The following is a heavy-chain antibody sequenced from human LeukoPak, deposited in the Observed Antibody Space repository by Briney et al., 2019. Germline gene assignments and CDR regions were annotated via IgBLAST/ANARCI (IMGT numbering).Heavy chain of an antibody. Sequence: GGSLRLSCAASGFTFSSYEMNWVRQAPGKGLEWVSYISSSGSTIYNADSVKGRSTISRDNAKNSLYLQMNSLRAEDTAVYYCARERGYSGYDYFIDSPSDYWGQGTLVTVSS. CDR3: ARERGYSGYDYFIDSPSDY. V-gene: IGHV3-48*03. J-gene: IGHJ4*02. CDR2: ISSSGSTI. CDR1: GFTFSSYE. D-gene: IGHD5-12*01.